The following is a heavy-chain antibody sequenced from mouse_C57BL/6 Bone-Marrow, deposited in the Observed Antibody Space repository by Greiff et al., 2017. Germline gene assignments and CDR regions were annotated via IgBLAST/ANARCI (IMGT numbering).Heavy chain of an antibody. CDR1: GFTFSDYY. J-gene: IGHJ4*01. Sequence: EVQLVESGGGLVQPGGSLKLSCAASGFTFSDYYMYWVRQTPEKRLEWVAYISNGGGSTYYPDTVKGRFTISRDNAKNTLYLQMSRLKSEDTAMYYCARHAYDYDGYYYAMDYWGQGTSVTVSS. D-gene: IGHD2-4*01. V-gene: IGHV5-12*01. CDR2: ISNGGGST. CDR3: ARHAYDYDGYYYAMDY.